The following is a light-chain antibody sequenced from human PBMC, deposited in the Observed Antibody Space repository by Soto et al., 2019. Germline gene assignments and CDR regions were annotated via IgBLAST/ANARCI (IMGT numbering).Light chain of an antibody. CDR3: QQASSFPLT. Sequence: DIQMTQSPASVSASVGDRVSITCRASQGISTSLGWYQQKPGKAPKFLIYAASSLQSGVPSRFSGSGSGTDFTLTISSLQPEDFATYYCQQASSFPLTFGGGTKVEIK. CDR1: QGISTS. V-gene: IGKV1-12*01. CDR2: AAS. J-gene: IGKJ4*01.